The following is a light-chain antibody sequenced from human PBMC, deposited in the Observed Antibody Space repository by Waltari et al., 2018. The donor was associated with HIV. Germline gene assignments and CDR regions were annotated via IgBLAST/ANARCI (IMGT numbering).Light chain of an antibody. V-gene: IGLV2-18*02. CDR1: SSDVGSYNR. CDR2: EVT. CDR3: SSYSSSSTWV. Sequence: QSALTQPPSVSGSPGQSVTISCTGTSSDVGSYNRVSWYQQPPGTAPNLMIYEVTNRPSGVPDRFSGSKSGNTASLTISGLQAEDEAHYYCSSYSSSSTWVFGGGTKLTVL. J-gene: IGLJ3*02.